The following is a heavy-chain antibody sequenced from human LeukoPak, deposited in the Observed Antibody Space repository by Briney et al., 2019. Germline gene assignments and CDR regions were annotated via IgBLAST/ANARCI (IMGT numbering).Heavy chain of an antibody. V-gene: IGHV4-34*01. J-gene: IGHJ4*02. CDR1: GGSFSGYY. CDR2: INHSGST. D-gene: IGHD2-15*01. Sequence: SETLSLTCAVYGGSFSGYYWSWIRQPPGKGLEWIGEINHSGSTNYNPSLKSRVTISVDTSRNQFSLQLSSVTAADTAVYYCARGYCSGGSCYSGMCFAYWGQGTLVTVSS. CDR3: ARGYCSGGSCYSGMCFAY.